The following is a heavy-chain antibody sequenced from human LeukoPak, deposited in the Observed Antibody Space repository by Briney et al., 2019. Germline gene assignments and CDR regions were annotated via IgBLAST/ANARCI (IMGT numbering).Heavy chain of an antibody. Sequence: SVKVSCKVSGFTFPSSAVQWVRQARGQRLEWIGWIVVGSGNTNYAQKFQERVTITRDMSTSTAYMELSSLRSEDTAVHYCAAASSELVRFPGNYWGQGALVTVSS. V-gene: IGHV1-58*01. D-gene: IGHD3-10*01. CDR3: AAASSELVRFPGNY. J-gene: IGHJ4*02. CDR2: IVVGSGNT. CDR1: GFTFPSSA.